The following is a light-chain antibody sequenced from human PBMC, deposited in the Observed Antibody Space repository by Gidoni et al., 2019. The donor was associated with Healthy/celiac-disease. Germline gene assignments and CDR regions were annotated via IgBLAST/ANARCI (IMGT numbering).Light chain of an antibody. Sequence: DIVLTQSLATLSLSPGERATLSCKASQSVSSYLDWYQQKPGQAPRLLIYDASNRATGIPARFSGSGSGTDFTLTISSLEPEDFAVYYCQQRSNWPPTFGQGTKVEIK. CDR1: QSVSSY. J-gene: IGKJ1*01. V-gene: IGKV3-11*01. CDR3: QQRSNWPPT. CDR2: DAS.